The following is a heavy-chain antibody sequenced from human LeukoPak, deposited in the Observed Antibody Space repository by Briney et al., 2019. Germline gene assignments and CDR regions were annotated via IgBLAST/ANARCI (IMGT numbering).Heavy chain of an antibody. CDR1: GGTFSSYA. D-gene: IGHD3-3*01. CDR2: IIPILGIA. J-gene: IGHJ4*02. CDR3: ARDYLTYYDSEIPFDY. Sequence: GSSVKVSCKASGGTFSSYAISWVRQAPGQGLEWMGRIIPILGIANYAQKFQGRVTITADKSTSTAYMELSSLRSEDTAVYYCARDYLTYYDSEIPFDYWGQGTLVTVSS. V-gene: IGHV1-69*04.